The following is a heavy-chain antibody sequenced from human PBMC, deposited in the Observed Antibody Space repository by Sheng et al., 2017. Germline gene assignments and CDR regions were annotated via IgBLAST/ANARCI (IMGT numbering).Heavy chain of an antibody. V-gene: IGHV4-38-2*01. J-gene: IGHJ5*02. Sequence: QVQLQESGPGLVKPSETLSLTCAVSGYSISSGYYWGWIRQPPGKGLEWIGSIYHSGSTYYNPSLKSRVTISVDTSKNQFSLKLSSVTAADTAVYYCARVGSLRYCSSTSCHTKRYNWFDPWGQGTLVTV. CDR3: ARVGSLRYCSSTSCHTKRYNWFDP. CDR2: IYHSGST. CDR1: GYSISSGYY. D-gene: IGHD2-2*01.